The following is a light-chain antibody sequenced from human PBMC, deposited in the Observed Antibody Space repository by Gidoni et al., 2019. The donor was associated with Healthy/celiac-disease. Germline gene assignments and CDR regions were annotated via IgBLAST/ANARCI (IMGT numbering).Light chain of an antibody. Sequence: DIQMTQSPSSLSASVGDRVTITCRASQSISSYLNWYQQKPGKAPKLLIYAASSLQSGVPSRFSGSGSRTDVTLTISSLQTEDFATYYCQQSYNTPQNGLTFGGGTKVEIK. CDR2: AAS. CDR3: QQSYNTPQNGLT. CDR1: QSISSY. J-gene: IGKJ4*01. V-gene: IGKV1-39*01.